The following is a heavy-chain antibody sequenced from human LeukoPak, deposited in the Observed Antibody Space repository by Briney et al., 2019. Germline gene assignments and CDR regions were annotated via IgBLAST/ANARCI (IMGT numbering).Heavy chain of an antibody. J-gene: IGHJ4*02. Sequence: ASVKVSCTASGYTFTGYYIPWVRQAPGQGLGWMGWFNTNSGGANSAQTFHGRVTMTRDKSISRAYMELSMLRSDNPAVYYWARDRDAYSAPTARMDWWGQASLVTVSS. CDR3: ARDRDAYSAPTARMDW. D-gene: IGHD3/OR15-3a*01. CDR1: GYTFTGYY. V-gene: IGHV1-2*02. CDR2: FNTNSGGA.